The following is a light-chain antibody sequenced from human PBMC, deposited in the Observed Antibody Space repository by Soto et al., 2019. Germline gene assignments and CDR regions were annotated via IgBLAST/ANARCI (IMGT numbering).Light chain of an antibody. CDR3: QVWDSDSEHYV. Sequence: SYELTQPSSVSVAAGQTARIPCGGDNIGTKSVHWYRQRPGQAPVLVVYDDTSRPSGTPDRVSGSNSGNTATLTINRVEAGDEADYYCQVWDSDSEHYVFGGGTRSPS. J-gene: IGLJ1*01. CDR2: DDT. V-gene: IGLV3-21*02. CDR1: NIGTKS.